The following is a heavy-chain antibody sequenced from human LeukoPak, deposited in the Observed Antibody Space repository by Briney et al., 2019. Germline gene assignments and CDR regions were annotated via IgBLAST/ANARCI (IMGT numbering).Heavy chain of an antibody. J-gene: IGHJ4*02. D-gene: IGHD2-15*01. Sequence: PGGSLRLSCAASGFTFSTFAVGWVRRGPGKGLEWVSDSHGSGGATFYADSVKGRFTVSRDDSKSPLYLQMNSLRAEDTAVYYCAKYNGFCSSGSCYYFDYWGQGILVTVSS. CDR3: AKYNGFCSSGSCYYFDY. V-gene: IGHV3-23*01. CDR2: SHGSGGAT. CDR1: GFTFSTFA.